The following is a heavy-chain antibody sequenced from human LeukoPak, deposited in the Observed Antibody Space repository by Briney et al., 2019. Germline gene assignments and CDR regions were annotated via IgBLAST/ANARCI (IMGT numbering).Heavy chain of an antibody. CDR1: GGSTSSHY. CDR2: IYYSGST. D-gene: IGHD3-10*01. CDR3: ARLDTMVRGVIIRN. J-gene: IGHJ4*02. V-gene: IGHV4-59*11. Sequence: PSETLSLTCTVSGGSTSSHYWSWIRQPPGKGLEWIGYIYYSGSTNYNSSLKSRVTISVDTSKNQFSLKLSSVTAADTAVYYCARLDTMVRGVIIRNWGQGTLVTVSS.